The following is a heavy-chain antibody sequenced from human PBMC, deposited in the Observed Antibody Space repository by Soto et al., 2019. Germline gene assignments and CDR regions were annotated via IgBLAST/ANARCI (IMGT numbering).Heavy chain of an antibody. Sequence: QVQLVQSGAEVKKPGASVKVSCKASGYTFNSYGITWVRQAPGQGLEWMGWISTYNGKTNYAQKVQGRVTMTTDTSTSTAYMELGSLTSHDTAVYYCGRGALPTATPSCFAPWGQGTLLTVSS. CDR3: GRGALPTATPSCFAP. V-gene: IGHV1-18*04. CDR1: GYTFNSYG. J-gene: IGHJ5*02. CDR2: ISTYNGKT. D-gene: IGHD2-2*01.